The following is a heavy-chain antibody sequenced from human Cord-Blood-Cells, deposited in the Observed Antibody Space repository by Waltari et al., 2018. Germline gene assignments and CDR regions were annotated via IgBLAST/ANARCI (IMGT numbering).Heavy chain of an antibody. V-gene: IGHV1-69*01. CDR1: GGTFSSYA. Sequence: QVQLVQSGAEVKKPGYSVKVYCKASGGTFSSYAISWVRQAPGKGLDWMGGIIPSFGTANDARKFQGSVTITAGESTSTAYMELSSLRSEDTAVYYCARDRFSTGVYDYWGQGTLVTVSS. J-gene: IGHJ4*02. CDR3: ARDRFSTGVYDY. D-gene: IGHD3-3*01. CDR2: IIPSFGTA.